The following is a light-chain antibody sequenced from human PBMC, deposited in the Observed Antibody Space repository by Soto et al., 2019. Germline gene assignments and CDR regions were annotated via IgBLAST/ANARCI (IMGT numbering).Light chain of an antibody. CDR3: QQYNNWPPT. V-gene: IGKV3-15*01. Sequence: EIVMTQSPATLSVSPGERATLSCRASQSVSSNLTWYQQKPGQAPRLLIYGASTRATGIPARFSGSASGTEFTLTISSLQLEDFAVYYCQQYNNWPPTFGQGTKVEIK. CDR2: GAS. CDR1: QSVSSN. J-gene: IGKJ1*01.